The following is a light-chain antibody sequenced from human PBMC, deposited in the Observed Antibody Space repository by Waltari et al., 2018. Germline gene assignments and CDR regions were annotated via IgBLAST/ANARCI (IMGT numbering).Light chain of an antibody. J-gene: IGKJ1*01. CDR3: QQYYDWPPWT. CDR2: GAF. CDR1: QSVSGH. Sequence: EIVMTQSPATLSVSPGERATLSCRASQSVSGHLAWYQQKPGQAPRLIIHGAFTRATGIPAMFSGSGSGKEFSLTISSLQSEDFAIYYCQQYYDWPPWTFGQGTKVEL. V-gene: IGKV3D-15*01.